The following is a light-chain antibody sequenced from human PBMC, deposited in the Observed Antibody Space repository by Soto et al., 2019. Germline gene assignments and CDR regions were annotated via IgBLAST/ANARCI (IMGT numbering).Light chain of an antibody. Sequence: QSALTQPASVSGSPGQSITISCTGTSSDVGGYNYVSWYQRHPGKAPKLMIYDVSNRPSGVSNRFSGSKSGNTASLTISWLQAEDEADYYCSSYTSSSTYVFGTGTKLTVL. CDR3: SSYTSSSTYV. J-gene: IGLJ1*01. V-gene: IGLV2-14*01. CDR1: SSDVGGYNY. CDR2: DVS.